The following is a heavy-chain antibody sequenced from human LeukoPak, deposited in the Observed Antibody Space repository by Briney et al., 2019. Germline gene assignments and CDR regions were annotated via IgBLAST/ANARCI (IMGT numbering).Heavy chain of an antibody. D-gene: IGHD3-22*01. J-gene: IGHJ4*02. V-gene: IGHV1-58*02. Sequence: SVKVSRKASGFTFTTSAIQWVRQARGQRLEWIGWIVGGSGNTNYAKKFQERVTITRDMSTSTAYMELSSLRSEDTAVYYCAAATYYYDSSGYYTFDYWGQGTLVTVSS. CDR2: IVGGSGNT. CDR1: GFTFTTSA. CDR3: AAATYYYDSSGYYTFDY.